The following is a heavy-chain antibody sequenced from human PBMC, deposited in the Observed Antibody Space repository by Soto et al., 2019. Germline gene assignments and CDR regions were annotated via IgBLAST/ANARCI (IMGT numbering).Heavy chain of an antibody. CDR3: ARGASSLPGFH. CDR1: GYTFTSYG. V-gene: IGHV1-18*01. Sequence: QVQLVQSGAEVKKPGASVKVSCKASGYTFTSYGISWVRQAPGQGLEWVGWISAYNGDTEYAQEFQGRVTMTIETSTSTAYIEMRSLRSDDTAVYYCARGASSLPGFHWGQGTLVTVSS. D-gene: IGHD6-13*01. J-gene: IGHJ4*02. CDR2: ISAYNGDT.